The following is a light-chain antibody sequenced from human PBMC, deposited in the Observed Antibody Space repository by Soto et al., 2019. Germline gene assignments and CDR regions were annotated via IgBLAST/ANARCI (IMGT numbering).Light chain of an antibody. CDR2: GAS. Sequence: DIELTQSPGTLSLSPGERATISCRTSQSVSSYLAWYQHKPGQAPRLLIYGASMRATGIPDRFSASGSGTDFTLTISGLAPEDFAVYYCHQYSSPPATFGQGTKLEIK. CDR1: QSVSSY. J-gene: IGKJ2*01. V-gene: IGKV3-20*01. CDR3: HQYSSPPAT.